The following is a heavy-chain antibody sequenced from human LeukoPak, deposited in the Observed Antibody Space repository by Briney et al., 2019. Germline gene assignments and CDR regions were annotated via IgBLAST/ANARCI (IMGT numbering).Heavy chain of an antibody. J-gene: IGHJ4*02. V-gene: IGHV3-23*01. CDR3: ARQLDIVVVPAAIAEDY. CDR2: ISGSGGST. Sequence: GGSLRLSCAASGFTFSSYAMSWVRQAPGKGLEWVSAISGSGGSTYYADSVKGRFTISRDNSKNTLYLQMNSLRAEDTAVYYCARQLDIVVVPAAIAEDYWGQGTLVTVSS. CDR1: GFTFSSYA. D-gene: IGHD2-2*03.